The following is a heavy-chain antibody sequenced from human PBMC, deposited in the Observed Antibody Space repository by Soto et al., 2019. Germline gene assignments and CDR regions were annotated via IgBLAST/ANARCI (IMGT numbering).Heavy chain of an antibody. Sequence: EVQLVESGGGLVQPGGSLRLSCAASGFTFSNYWMSWVRQAPGKGLEGVGNIKQDGSEKNYVDSVKGRFTISRDNAKNSLFLQMNSLRAEDTAVYYCARIASAGRGWDVWGQGTTVIVSS. D-gene: IGHD6-13*01. CDR2: IKQDGSEK. V-gene: IGHV3-7*01. J-gene: IGHJ6*02. CDR1: GFTFSNYW. CDR3: ARIASAGRGWDV.